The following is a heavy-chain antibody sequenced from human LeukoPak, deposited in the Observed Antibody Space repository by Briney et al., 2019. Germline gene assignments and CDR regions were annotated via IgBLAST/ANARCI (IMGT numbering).Heavy chain of an antibody. D-gene: IGHD5-12*01. CDR3: ARHSLGYSGYARKPFGY. Sequence: GGSLRLSCAASGFTVSNAWMNWVRQTPGKGLEWVALMKSEIDGGTADYAAPVKGRFTISRDDSQNTLFLQMNSLKTEDTAIYYCARHSLGYSGYARKPFGYWGQGTLVTVSS. V-gene: IGHV3-15*01. CDR1: GFTVSNAW. CDR2: MKSEIDGGTA. J-gene: IGHJ4*02.